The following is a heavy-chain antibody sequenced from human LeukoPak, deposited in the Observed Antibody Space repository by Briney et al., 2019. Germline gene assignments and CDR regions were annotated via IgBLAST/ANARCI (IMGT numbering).Heavy chain of an antibody. CDR1: GYTFTGYY. V-gene: IGHV1-2*02. Sequence: ASVKVSCKASGYTFTGYYMHWVRQAPGQGLEWMGWINPNSGDTSYAQNFQGRVTITRDTSISTAYMELSRLRSDDTAVYFCARDSSDHPNAFDIWAQGTMVTVSS. D-gene: IGHD6-19*01. CDR2: INPNSGDT. J-gene: IGHJ3*02. CDR3: ARDSSDHPNAFDI.